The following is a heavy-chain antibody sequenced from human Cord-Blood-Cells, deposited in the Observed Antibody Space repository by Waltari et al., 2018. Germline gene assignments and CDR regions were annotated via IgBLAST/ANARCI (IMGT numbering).Heavy chain of an antibody. V-gene: IGHV1-2*02. Sequence: QLQLVRYGAGVTKPGASVQVSCKASGYAFTGNYMHWVRQAPGQGLEWMGWINPNSGGTNYAQKFQGRVTMTRDTSISTAYMELSRLRSDDTAVYYCARISSSWYAFDIWGQGTMVTVSS. J-gene: IGHJ3*02. CDR3: ARISSSWYAFDI. CDR2: INPNSGGT. CDR1: GYAFTGNY. D-gene: IGHD6-13*01.